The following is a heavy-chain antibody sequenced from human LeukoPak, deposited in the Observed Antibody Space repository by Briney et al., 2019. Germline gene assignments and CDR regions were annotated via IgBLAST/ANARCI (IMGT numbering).Heavy chain of an antibody. Sequence: GGSLRLSCVASGFIVSSNYMSWVRQAPGKGLEWVSVIYSGGRTYYADSVKGRFTISRDNSRSTLYLQMNSLRAEDTAVYHCARGDVYFDYWGQGTLVTVSS. D-gene: IGHD2-21*02. J-gene: IGHJ4*02. CDR3: ARGDVYFDY. V-gene: IGHV3-53*01. CDR2: IYSGGRT. CDR1: GFIVSSNY.